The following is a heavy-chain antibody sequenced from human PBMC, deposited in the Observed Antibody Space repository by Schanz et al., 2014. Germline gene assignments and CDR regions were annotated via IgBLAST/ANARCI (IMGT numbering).Heavy chain of an antibody. V-gene: IGHV3-23*04. CDR3: AKYRGYYRVSGSYRELEY. Sequence: VQLVESGGGVVQPGRSLRLSCAASGFTFSSYGMHWVRQAPGKGLLWVSAISGSGGSTYYADSVKGRFTISRDNSKNTLYLQMNSLRPEDTAVYYCAKYRGYYRVSGSYRELEYWGQGTLVTVSS. J-gene: IGHJ4*02. D-gene: IGHD3-10*01. CDR1: GFTFSSYG. CDR2: ISGSGGST.